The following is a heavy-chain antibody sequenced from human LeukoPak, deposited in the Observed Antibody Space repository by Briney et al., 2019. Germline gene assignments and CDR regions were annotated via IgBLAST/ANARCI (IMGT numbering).Heavy chain of an antibody. V-gene: IGHV3-30-3*01. CDR1: GFTFTTYA. CDR2: ISYDGSNK. CDR3: ARGYAAVVVVPAALY. Sequence: GRSLRLSCAASGFTFTTYAMNWVRQAPGKGLEWVAVISYDGSNKYYADSVKGRFTISRDNSKDTVSLQMNCLRGEDTAVYYCARGYAAVVVVPAALYWGQGTLVTVSP. D-gene: IGHD2-15*01. J-gene: IGHJ4*02.